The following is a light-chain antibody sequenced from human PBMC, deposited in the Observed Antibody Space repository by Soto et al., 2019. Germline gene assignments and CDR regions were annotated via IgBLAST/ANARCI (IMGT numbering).Light chain of an antibody. CDR1: QSISTY. V-gene: IGKV1-39*01. CDR3: QHSYTAPLP. Sequence: DIQMTQSPSSLSASVGDRVTITCRADQSISTYLNWYQQRPGKAPKLLIYAASSLQSGVPSRFSGSGSGTEFTLTISSLLPEDFATYYCQHSYTAPLPFGGGTKVDIK. CDR2: AAS. J-gene: IGKJ4*01.